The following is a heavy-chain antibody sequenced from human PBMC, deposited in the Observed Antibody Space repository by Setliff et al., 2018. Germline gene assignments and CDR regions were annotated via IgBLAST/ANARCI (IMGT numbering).Heavy chain of an antibody. CDR1: GFGFTTFG. CDR2: NSVY. CDR3: ARGPVDFVVVPAAAVFDF. Sequence: ASVKVSCKTSGFGFTTFGFSWVRQAPGQGLEWMGWNSVYAQRFQGRLTVTTDTSTNTAYMELRSLRSDDTAVYYCARGPVDFVVVPAAAVFDFWGQGTLVTVSS. J-gene: IGHJ4*02. D-gene: IGHD2-2*03. V-gene: IGHV1-18*01.